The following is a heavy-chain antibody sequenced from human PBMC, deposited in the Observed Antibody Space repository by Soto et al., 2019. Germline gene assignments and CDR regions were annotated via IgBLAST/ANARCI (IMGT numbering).Heavy chain of an antibody. D-gene: IGHD3-3*01. J-gene: IGHJ5*02. CDR1: GGSMSSYY. Sequence: SETLSLTCTVSGGSMSSYYWTWIRQPAGKGLEWIGRVYSSGGTHYNPSLKSRVTISLDTSKNQFSLRLLSVTDADTAVYYCARGQRFSDWFDPWGQGTLVTVPQ. CDR2: VYSSGGT. CDR3: ARGQRFSDWFDP. V-gene: IGHV4-4*07.